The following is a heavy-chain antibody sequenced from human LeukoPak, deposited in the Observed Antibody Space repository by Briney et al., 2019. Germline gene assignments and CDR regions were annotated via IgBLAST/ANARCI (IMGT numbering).Heavy chain of an antibody. Sequence: GGSLRLSCVASEFTFASYAMTWVRLTPGKGLEWVSSIGGSGTYANYADSVRGRFTVSRDNSKNTLYLQMNSLRAEDTAIYYYGRDPNGDYVGAFEFWGQGTLVSVSS. D-gene: IGHD4-17*01. CDR3: GRDPNGDYVGAFEF. CDR1: EFTFASYA. V-gene: IGHV3-23*01. J-gene: IGHJ3*01. CDR2: IGGSGTYA.